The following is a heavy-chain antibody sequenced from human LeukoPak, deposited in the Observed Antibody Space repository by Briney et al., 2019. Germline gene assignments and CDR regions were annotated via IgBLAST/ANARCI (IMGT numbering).Heavy chain of an antibody. CDR3: ARYYYDSSGYYHQAGDYFDY. D-gene: IGHD3-22*01. CDR2: IIPIFGIT. Sequence: SVKVSCKAVGGTFNNYAISWVRQTPGQGLEWMTGIIPIFGITNYAQKFQGRVTITADESTSTVYMELSSLRSEDTAVYYCARYYYDSSGYYHQAGDYFDYWGQGTLVTVSS. J-gene: IGHJ4*02. CDR1: GGTFNNYA. V-gene: IGHV1-69*13.